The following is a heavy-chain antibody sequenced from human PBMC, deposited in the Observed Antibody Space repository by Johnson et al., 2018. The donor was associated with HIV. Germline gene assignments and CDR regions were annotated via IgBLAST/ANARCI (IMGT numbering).Heavy chain of an antibody. J-gene: IGHJ3*02. CDR1: GFTVSSNY. Sequence: VQLVESGGGLVQPGGSLSLSCAASGFTVSSNYMSWVRQAPGKGLEWVSAIYSGGSTYYAASVQGRFTISSDNSKNTLYLQMTSLRAEDTAVYYCAREAWGFGERVDAFDIWGQGTMVTVAS. V-gene: IGHV3-66*01. D-gene: IGHD3-10*01. CDR3: AREAWGFGERVDAFDI. CDR2: IYSGGST.